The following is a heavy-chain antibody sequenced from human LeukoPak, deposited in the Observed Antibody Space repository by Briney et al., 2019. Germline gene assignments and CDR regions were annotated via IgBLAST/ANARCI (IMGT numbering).Heavy chain of an antibody. Sequence: GGSLRLSCAASGFTFSSYEMNWVRQAPGKGLEWVSYISSSGSTIYYADSVRGRFTISRDNAKNSLYLQMNSLRAEDTAVYYCARRYYGDPFAYWGQGTLVTVSS. J-gene: IGHJ4*02. CDR2: ISSSGSTI. D-gene: IGHD4-17*01. CDR3: ARRYYGDPFAY. CDR1: GFTFSSYE. V-gene: IGHV3-48*03.